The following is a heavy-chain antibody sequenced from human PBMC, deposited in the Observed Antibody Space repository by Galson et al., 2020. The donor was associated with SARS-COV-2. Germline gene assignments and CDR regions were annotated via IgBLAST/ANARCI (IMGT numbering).Heavy chain of an antibody. CDR1: GLTFSTYA. J-gene: IGHJ4*02. D-gene: IGHD6-13*01. Sequence: GGSLRLSCVAYGLTFSTYAMSWVRQAPGKGLEWVSLIYGGGSIYYADSVTGRFTISRDNSKNTVFLHMNSLKPEDTALYYCATAQTGSSRWYGLHFDYWGQGTLVTVSS. V-gene: IGHV3-23*03. CDR3: ATAQTGSSRWYGLHFDY. CDR2: IYGGGSI.